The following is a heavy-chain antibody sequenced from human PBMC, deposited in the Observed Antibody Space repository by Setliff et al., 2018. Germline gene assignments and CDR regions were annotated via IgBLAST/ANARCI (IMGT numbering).Heavy chain of an antibody. CDR1: GFTFSSFW. CDR3: AKDTITMIVDY. V-gene: IGHV3-7*01. D-gene: IGHD3-22*01. Sequence: PGGSLRLSCAASGFTFSSFWMSWVRQAPGKGLEWVANIKQDGSEKYYVDSVKGRFPISRDNSKNTLYLQMNSLRAEDTAVYYCAKDTITMIVDYWGQGKLVTVSS. J-gene: IGHJ4*02. CDR2: IKQDGSEK.